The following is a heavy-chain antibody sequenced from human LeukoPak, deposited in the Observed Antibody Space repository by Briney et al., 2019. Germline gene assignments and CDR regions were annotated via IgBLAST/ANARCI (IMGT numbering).Heavy chain of an antibody. D-gene: IGHD2-2*01. CDR3: ARGPTPIIVVVGGRFDP. CDR2: ISYDGSNK. J-gene: IGHJ5*02. CDR1: GFTFSSYA. V-gene: IGHV3-30-3*01. Sequence: GGSLRLSCAASGFTFSSYAMHWVRQAPGKGLEWVAVISYDGSNKYYADSVKGRFTTSRDNSKNTLYLQMNSLRAEDTAVYYCARGPTPIIVVVGGRFDPWGQGTLVTVSS.